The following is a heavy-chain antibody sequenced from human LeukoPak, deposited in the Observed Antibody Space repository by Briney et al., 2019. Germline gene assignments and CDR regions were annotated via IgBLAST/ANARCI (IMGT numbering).Heavy chain of an antibody. V-gene: IGHV3-66*02. CDR1: GFTVSSNY. CDR3: ARDFISGYYYFDY. Sequence: GGSLRLSCAASGFTVSSNYMSWVRQAPGKGLEWVSVIYSGGSTYYADSVKGRFTISSDNSKNTLYLQMNSLRAEDTAVYYCARDFISGYYYFDYWGQGTLVTVSS. J-gene: IGHJ4*02. D-gene: IGHD3-22*01. CDR2: IYSGGST.